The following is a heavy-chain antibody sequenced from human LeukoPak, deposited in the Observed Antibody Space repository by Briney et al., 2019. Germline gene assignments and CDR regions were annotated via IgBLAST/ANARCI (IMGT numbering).Heavy chain of an antibody. D-gene: IGHD3-22*01. CDR3: AKDPRSGYYFGDFDY. V-gene: IGHV3-23*01. CDR2: VSGSGDTT. J-gene: IGHJ4*02. Sequence: GGSLRLSCAASGFSFGNHAMIWVRQAAGKGLEWVSVVSGSGDTTHYADSVKGRFTISRDNSKNTLYLQMNSLRAEDTAVYYCAKDPRSGYYFGDFDYWGQGTLVTVSS. CDR1: GFSFGNHA.